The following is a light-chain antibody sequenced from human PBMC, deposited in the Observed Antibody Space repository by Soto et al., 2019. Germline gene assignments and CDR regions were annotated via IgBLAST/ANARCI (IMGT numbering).Light chain of an antibody. J-gene: IGKJ2*01. CDR1: QSVSRY. V-gene: IGKV3-20*01. CDR2: CAS. CDR3: QQFDTSPYT. Sequence: VLTQSPGTLSLSPGERATLSCRASQSVSRYLVWYQQKPGQAPRLLIYCASSRASGIPDRFSGSGSGTDFTLTINRLGPEDSAVYYCQQFDTSPYTFGQGTKLEIK.